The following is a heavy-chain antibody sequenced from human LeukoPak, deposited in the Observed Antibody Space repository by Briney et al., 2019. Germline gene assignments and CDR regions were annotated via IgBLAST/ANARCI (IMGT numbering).Heavy chain of an antibody. V-gene: IGHV4-34*01. Sequence: SETLSLTCAVYGGSFSGYYWSWIRQPPGKGLEWIGEINHSGSTNYNPSLKSRVTISVDTSKNQFSLKLSSVTAADTAVYYCARQIADVGYFDYWGQGTLVIVSS. D-gene: IGHD2/OR15-2a*01. CDR2: INHSGST. CDR1: GGSFSGYY. CDR3: ARQIADVGYFDY. J-gene: IGHJ4*02.